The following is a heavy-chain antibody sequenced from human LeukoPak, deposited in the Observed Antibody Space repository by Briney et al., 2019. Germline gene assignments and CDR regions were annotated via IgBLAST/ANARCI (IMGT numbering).Heavy chain of an antibody. CDR3: AGAPSYYDILTGYFPRGYFDY. J-gene: IGHJ4*02. V-gene: IGHV4-59*01. CDR2: IYYSGST. CDR1: GGSISSYY. Sequence: SETLSLTCTVSGGSISSYYWSWIRQPPGKGLEWIGYIYYSGSTNYNPSLKSRVTISVDTSKNQFSLKLSSVTAADTAVYYCAGAPSYYDILTGYFPRGYFDYWGQGTLVTVSS. D-gene: IGHD3-9*01.